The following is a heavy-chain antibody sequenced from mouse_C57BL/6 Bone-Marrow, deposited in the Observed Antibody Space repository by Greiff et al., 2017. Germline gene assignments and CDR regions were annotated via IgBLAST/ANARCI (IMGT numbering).Heavy chain of an antibody. CDR3: AHYGSGWGFAY. J-gene: IGHJ3*01. CDR1: GYTFTDYY. D-gene: IGHD1-1*01. Sequence: VQLQQSGPVLVKPGASVKMSCKASGYTFTDYYMNWVKQSHGKSLEWIGVINPYNGGTSYNQKFKGKATLTVDKSSSTAYMELNSLTSEDSAVYYCAHYGSGWGFAYWGQGTLVTVSA. CDR2: INPYNGGT. V-gene: IGHV1-19*01.